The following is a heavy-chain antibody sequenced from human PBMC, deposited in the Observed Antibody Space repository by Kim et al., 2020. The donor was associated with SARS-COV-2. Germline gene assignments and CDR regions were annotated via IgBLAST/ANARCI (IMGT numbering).Heavy chain of an antibody. CDR1: GYSFTSYW. CDR2: IYPGDSDT. CDR3: ATSTSNVLRYFDCSPPIDY. Sequence: GESLKISCKGSGYSFTSYWIGWVRQMPGKGLEWMGIIYPGDSDTRYSPSFQGQVTISADKSISTAYLQWSSLKASDTAIYYCATSTSNVLRYFDCSPPIDYWGQGTLITISS. V-gene: IGHV5-51*01. J-gene: IGHJ4*02. D-gene: IGHD3-9*01.